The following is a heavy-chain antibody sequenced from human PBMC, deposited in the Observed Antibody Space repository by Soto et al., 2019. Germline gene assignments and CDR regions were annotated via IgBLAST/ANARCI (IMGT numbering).Heavy chain of an antibody. CDR1: GFTFSSYA. CDR3: ARGGRWLPSGFVY. V-gene: IGHV3-30-3*01. J-gene: IGHJ4*02. Sequence: QVQLVESGGGVVQPGRSLRLSCAASGFTFSSYAMHWVSQAPGKGLEWVAVISYDGSNKYYADSVKGRFTISRDNSKNTLYLQMNSLSAEDTAVYYCARGGRWLPSGFVYWGQGTLVTVSS. CDR2: ISYDGSNK. D-gene: IGHD2-15*01.